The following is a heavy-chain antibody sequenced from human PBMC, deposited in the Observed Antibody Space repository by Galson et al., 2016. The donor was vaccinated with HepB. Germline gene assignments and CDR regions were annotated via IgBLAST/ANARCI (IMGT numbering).Heavy chain of an antibody. Sequence: PALVKPTQTFTLTCTLSGSSLTTSGVGVGWIRQPPGKAPEWLALIYLDDDKRYSPSLESRLTITKDTSKNQVVFSMTNMDPVDTATYFCAHATRGLFDNWGQGILVTVSS. CDR2: IYLDDDK. CDR3: AHATRGLFDN. CDR1: GSSLTTSGVG. V-gene: IGHV2-5*02. J-gene: IGHJ4*02. D-gene: IGHD2-2*01.